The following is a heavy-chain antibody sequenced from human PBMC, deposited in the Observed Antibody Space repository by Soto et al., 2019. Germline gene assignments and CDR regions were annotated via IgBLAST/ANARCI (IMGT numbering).Heavy chain of an antibody. J-gene: IGHJ4*02. CDR2: INTDGSST. Sequence: EVQLVESGGGLVQPGGSLRLSCAVSGFTFSSFWMHWVRQAPGEGLVWVSRINTDGSSTSYADSVKGRFTISRDNAKTTLYLQMHGRRVEDTAMYYCAKRGVDTFGLSYWGQGTLVTVSS. V-gene: IGHV3-74*01. D-gene: IGHD3-10*01. CDR1: GFTFSSFW. CDR3: AKRGVDTFGLSY.